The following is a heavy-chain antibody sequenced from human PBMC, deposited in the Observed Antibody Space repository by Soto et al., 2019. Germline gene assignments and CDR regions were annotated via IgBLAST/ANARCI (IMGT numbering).Heavy chain of an antibody. Sequence: PVGSLRLCCAASGFTIVHYAMSWVLQAPGKGLEWVSGISGSGGNTYYADSVKGRFTISRDNSKNTLYLQMHRLRAEDTAVYYCATDHIGGTTTGYYFYFWGQGTLVTVSS. J-gene: IGHJ4*02. CDR1: GFTIVHYA. D-gene: IGHD1-26*01. CDR2: ISGSGGNT. V-gene: IGHV3-23*01. CDR3: ATDHIGGTTTGYYFYF.